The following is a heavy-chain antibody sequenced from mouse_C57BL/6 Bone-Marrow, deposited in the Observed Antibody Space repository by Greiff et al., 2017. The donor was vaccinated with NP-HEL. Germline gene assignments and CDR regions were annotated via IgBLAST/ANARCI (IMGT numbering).Heavy chain of an antibody. V-gene: IGHV3-6*01. CDR3: ARGAPYFDV. J-gene: IGHJ1*03. CDR1: GYSITSGYY. CDR2: ISYDGSN. Sequence: EVKLEESGPGLVKPSQSLSLTCSVTGYSITSGYYWNWIRQFPGNKLEWMGYISYDGSNNYNPSLKNRISITRDTSKNQFFLKLNSVTTEDTATYYCARGAPYFDVWGTGTTVTVSS. D-gene: IGHD3-1*01.